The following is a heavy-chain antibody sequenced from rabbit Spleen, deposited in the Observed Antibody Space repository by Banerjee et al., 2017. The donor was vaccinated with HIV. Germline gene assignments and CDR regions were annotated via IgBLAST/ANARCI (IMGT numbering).Heavy chain of an antibody. J-gene: IGHJ4*01. V-gene: IGHV1S45*01. CDR1: GFSFSSGYD. CDR2: IYTGNSKT. D-gene: IGHD2-1*01. CDR3: VRDQAGDADYGPYYLNL. Sequence: QEQLVESGGGLVRPEGSLKLSCTASGFSFSSGYDMCWVRQAPGKGLEWIACIYTGNSKTYYANWAKGRFTITKTSSTAVTLQMTSLTAADTATYFCVRDQAGDADYGPYYLNLWGPGTLVTVS.